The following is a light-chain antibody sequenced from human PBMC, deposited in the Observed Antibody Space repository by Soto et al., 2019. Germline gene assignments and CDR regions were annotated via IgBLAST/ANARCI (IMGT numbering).Light chain of an antibody. J-gene: IGKJ4*01. Sequence: DIQMTQSPSTLSASVGDRVTITCRASQSIRSWLAWYQQKPGKAPKLLIYEASSLKSGVPSRFSGSGSGTEFTLTISSLQPDDFATYYCQQYNSYPALTFGGGTKVEIK. CDR2: EAS. CDR3: QQYNSYPALT. CDR1: QSIRSW. V-gene: IGKV1-5*03.